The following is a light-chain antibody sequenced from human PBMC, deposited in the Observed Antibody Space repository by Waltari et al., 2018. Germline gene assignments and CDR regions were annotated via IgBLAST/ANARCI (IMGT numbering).Light chain of an antibody. J-gene: IGLJ3*02. Sequence: QTVVTQEPSLSVSPGGTVTLTCALSSGSVSSTSYASWYQQTPGQPPRTLVYQINSRYSGVPDRFSGSMLGNKAALTITGAQAEDESDYYCVLYMGSGIWVFGGGTKLTVL. CDR2: QIN. V-gene: IGLV8-61*01. CDR1: SGSVSSTSY. CDR3: VLYMGSGIWV.